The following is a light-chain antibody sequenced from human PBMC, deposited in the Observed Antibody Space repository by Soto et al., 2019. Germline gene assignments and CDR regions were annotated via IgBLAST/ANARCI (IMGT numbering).Light chain of an antibody. J-gene: IGLJ2*01. CDR3: CSYAGTL. CDR1: SSDVGSYNL. CDR2: DVS. Sequence: QSVVTQPASVTGSPGQSITISCTGTSSDVGSYNLVSWYQQHPGKAPKLMIYDVSKRPSGVSNRFSGSKSGNTASLTISGLLAQDEADSYCCSYAGTLFVGGTKLTVL. V-gene: IGLV2-23*02.